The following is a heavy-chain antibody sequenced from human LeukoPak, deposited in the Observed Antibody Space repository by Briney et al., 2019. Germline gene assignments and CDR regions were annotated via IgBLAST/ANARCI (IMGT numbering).Heavy chain of an antibody. D-gene: IGHD6-6*01. J-gene: IGHJ6*03. CDR3: ARVDIAARPGYYYYMDV. Sequence: SETLSLTCTVSGGSISSYYWSWIRQPPGKGLEWIGYIYTSGSTNYNPSLKSRVTISVDTSKNQFSPKLSSVTAADTAVYYCARVDIAARPGYYYYMDVWGKGTTVAVSS. V-gene: IGHV4-4*09. CDR1: GGSISSYY. CDR2: IYTSGST.